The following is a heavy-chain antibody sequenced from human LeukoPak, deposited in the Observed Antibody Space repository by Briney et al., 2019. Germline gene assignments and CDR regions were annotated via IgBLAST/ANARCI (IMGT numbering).Heavy chain of an antibody. CDR2: ISPSNGNT. D-gene: IGHD1-26*01. Sequence: ASVKVSCKASGYTFTGYYMHWVRQAPGQGLEWMGWISPSNGNTNYVQNLQGRVTMTTDTSTSTAYMELRSLRSDDTAVYYCARYGGTIVGANRCFDYWGQGTLVTVSS. CDR3: ARYGGTIVGANRCFDY. CDR1: GYTFTGYY. J-gene: IGHJ4*02. V-gene: IGHV1-18*04.